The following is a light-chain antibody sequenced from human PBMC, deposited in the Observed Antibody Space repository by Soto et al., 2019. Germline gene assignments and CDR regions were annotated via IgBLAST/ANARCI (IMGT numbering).Light chain of an antibody. Sequence: EVVLTHSQVTLSLSPGERATLSCRASQSFRGLLAWYQQKPGQAPRLLIYDAYNRATGIPPRFSGSGSGTDFTLTISGLEPEDSAVYYCLQRHMWPITFGQGTRLEI. V-gene: IGKV3-11*01. CDR1: QSFRGL. CDR3: LQRHMWPIT. J-gene: IGKJ5*01. CDR2: DAY.